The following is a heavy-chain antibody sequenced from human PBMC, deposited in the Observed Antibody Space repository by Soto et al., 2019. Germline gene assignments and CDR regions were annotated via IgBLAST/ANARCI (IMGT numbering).Heavy chain of an antibody. CDR2: IAYNGSNK. CDR1: GFTFSSYG. Sequence: QVQLVESGGGVVQPGRSLRLSCAASGFTFSSYGMHWVRQAPGKGLEWVAVIAYNGSNKYYADSVKGRFTISRDNSKNPLYLQMNRLRAEDTAVDYCPKGLRYFDWSPNYIDYWGEGTLVAVCS. D-gene: IGHD3-9*01. J-gene: IGHJ4*02. V-gene: IGHV3-30*18. CDR3: PKGLRYFDWSPNYIDY.